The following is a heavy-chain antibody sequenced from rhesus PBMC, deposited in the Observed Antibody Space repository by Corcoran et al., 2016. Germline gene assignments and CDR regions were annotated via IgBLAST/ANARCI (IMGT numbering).Heavy chain of an antibody. D-gene: IGHD2-21*01. CDR1: GGSISSNY. CDR3: ARKGKYCTGSGCYEYFEF. J-gene: IGHJ1*01. Sequence: QVQLQESGPGVVKPSETLSLTCAVSGGSISSNYWSWIRQPPGKGLEWIGRIYGRGGSHAYNPPLKSQVTISTDTSKNQLSLKLSSVTAADTAVYYCARKGKYCTGSGCYEYFEFWGQGALVTVSS. V-gene: IGHV4-160*01. CDR2: IYGRGGSH.